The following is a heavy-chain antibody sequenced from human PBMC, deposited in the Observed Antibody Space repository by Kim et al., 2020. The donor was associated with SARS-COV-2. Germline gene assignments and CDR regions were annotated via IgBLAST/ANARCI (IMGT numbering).Heavy chain of an antibody. CDR1: GDSVSSNSAA. D-gene: IGHD6-13*01. J-gene: IGHJ2*01. Sequence: SQTLSLTCAISGDSVSSNSAAWNWIRQSPSRGLEWLGRTYYRSKWYNDYVVSVKSRITINPDTSKNQFSLQLNSVTPEDTAVYYCARDPLRIAAAGTHFDLWGRGTLVTVSS. V-gene: IGHV6-1*01. CDR2: TYYRSKWYN. CDR3: ARDPLRIAAAGTHFDL.